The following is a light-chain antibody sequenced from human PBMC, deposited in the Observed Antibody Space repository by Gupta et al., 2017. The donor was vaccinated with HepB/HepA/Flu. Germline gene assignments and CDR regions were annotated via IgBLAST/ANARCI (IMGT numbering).Light chain of an antibody. J-gene: IGLJ1*01. V-gene: IGLV1-51*01. CDR3: ATWDHSRRYFV. Sequence: HSVLTQPPSMSAAPGQNIILPCSGTASNLGNNVVSWNQQLPEAAPKLLIYDNNKRPSGISDRFSGSKSGTSATLDIAGLQTGDEADYFCATWDHSRRYFVFGTGTTVTVL. CDR2: DNN. CDR1: ASNLGNNV.